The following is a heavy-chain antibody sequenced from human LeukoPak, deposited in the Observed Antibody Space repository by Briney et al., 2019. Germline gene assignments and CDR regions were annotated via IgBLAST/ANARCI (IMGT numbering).Heavy chain of an antibody. J-gene: IGHJ4*02. Sequence: GGSLRLSCAASGFTFSSYEMNWVRQAPGKGLEWVSYISSSGSTIYYADSVKGRFTISRDNAKNSLYLQMNSLRAEDTAVYYCARHRVQLWFHYWGQGTLVTVSS. V-gene: IGHV3-48*03. CDR2: ISSSGSTI. D-gene: IGHD5-18*01. CDR3: ARHRVQLWFHY. CDR1: GFTFSSYE.